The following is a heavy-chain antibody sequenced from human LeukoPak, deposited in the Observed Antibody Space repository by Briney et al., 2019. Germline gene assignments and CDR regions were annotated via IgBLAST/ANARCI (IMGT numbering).Heavy chain of an antibody. Sequence: SETLSLTCTVSGGSISSYYWSWLRQPPGKGLEWIGYIYYSGSTNYNPSLKSRVTISVDTSKNQFSLKLSSVTAADTAVYYRARECQADYVWGSYRFSWFDPWGQGTLVTVSS. V-gene: IGHV4-59*01. CDR1: GGSISSYY. CDR2: IYYSGST. D-gene: IGHD3-16*02. J-gene: IGHJ5*02. CDR3: ARECQADYVWGSYRFSWFDP.